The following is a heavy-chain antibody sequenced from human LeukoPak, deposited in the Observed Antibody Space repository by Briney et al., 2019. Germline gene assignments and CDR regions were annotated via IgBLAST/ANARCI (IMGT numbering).Heavy chain of an antibody. CDR1: GFTFSSYG. J-gene: IGHJ4*02. CDR3: AGPSTESPGGY. D-gene: IGHD2-8*02. CDR2: ITYDGSNK. V-gene: IGHV3-30*03. Sequence: PGRSLRLSCAASGFTFSSYGTHWVRQAPGKGLEWVAVITYDGSNKYYADSVKGRFTISRDNSKNTLYLQMNSLRAEDTAVYYCAGPSTESPGGYWGQGTLVTVSS.